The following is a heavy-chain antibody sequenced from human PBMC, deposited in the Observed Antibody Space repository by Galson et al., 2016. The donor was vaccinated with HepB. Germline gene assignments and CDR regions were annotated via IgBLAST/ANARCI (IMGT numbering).Heavy chain of an antibody. V-gene: IGHV6-1*01. D-gene: IGHD1-1*01. CDR3: ARRTGNGFDV. J-gene: IGHJ6*02. CDR2: TYSRSRWYS. Sequence: CAISGDSDSSNSATWNWIRLSPSRGLEWLGRTYSRSRWYSDYALSGKSRITINADTSKSQFALRLQSVTPEDTAVYYCARRTGNGFDVWGQGTTVTVSS. CDR1: GDSDSSNSAT.